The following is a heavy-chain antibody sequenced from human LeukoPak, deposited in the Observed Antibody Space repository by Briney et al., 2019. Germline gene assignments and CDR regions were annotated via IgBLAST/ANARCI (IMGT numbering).Heavy chain of an antibody. CDR1: GGSFSGYY. V-gene: IGHV4-34*01. CDR3: ARGLREYYYGSGSYDRGNY. D-gene: IGHD3-10*01. Sequence: SETLSLTCAVYGGSFSGYYWSWIRQPPGKGLEWIGEINHSGSTNYNPSLKSRVTISVDTSKNQFSLKLSSVTAADTAVYYCARGLREYYYGSGSYDRGNYWGQGTLVTVSS. CDR2: INHSGST. J-gene: IGHJ4*02.